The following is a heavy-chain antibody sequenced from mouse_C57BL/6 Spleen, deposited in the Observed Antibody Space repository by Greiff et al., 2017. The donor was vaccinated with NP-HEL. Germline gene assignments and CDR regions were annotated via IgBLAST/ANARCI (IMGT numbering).Heavy chain of an antibody. J-gene: IGHJ2*01. CDR2: INPSNGCT. Sequence: QVQLQQPGTELVKPGASVKLSCKASGYTFTSYWMPWVQQTPGQGLEWIGNINPSNGCTNYNENFKSKATLTVDKSSSTDYMQRSRLTSEDSAVYYGARTRYDYEDYWGQGTTLTVSS. CDR3: ARTRYDYEDY. CDR1: GYTFTSYW. D-gene: IGHD2-4*01. V-gene: IGHV1-53*01.